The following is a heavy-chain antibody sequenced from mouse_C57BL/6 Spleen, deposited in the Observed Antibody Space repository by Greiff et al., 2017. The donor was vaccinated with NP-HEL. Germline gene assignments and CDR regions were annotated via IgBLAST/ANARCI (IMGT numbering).Heavy chain of an antibody. D-gene: IGHD1-1*01. J-gene: IGHJ3*01. CDR3: ARQGGSSYGAWFAY. CDR2: ISSGGSYT. V-gene: IGHV5-6*02. CDR1: GFTFSSYG. Sequence: DVMLVESGGDLVKPGGSLKLSCGASGFTFSSYGMSWVRQTPDKRLEWVATISSGGSYTYYPDSVKGRFTISRDNAKNTLYLQMSSLKSEDTAMYYCARQGGSSYGAWFAYWGQGTLVTVSA.